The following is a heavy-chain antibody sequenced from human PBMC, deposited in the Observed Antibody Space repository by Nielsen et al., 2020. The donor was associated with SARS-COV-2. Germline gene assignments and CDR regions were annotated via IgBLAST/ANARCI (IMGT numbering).Heavy chain of an antibody. V-gene: IGHV3-23*01. J-gene: IGHJ6*02. D-gene: IGHD1-26*01. Sequence: GESLKISCAASGFTFSYYYMSGVRQAPGKGLEWVSAISGSGGSTYYADSVKGRFTISRDNSKNTLYLQMNSLRAEDTAVYYCAKIGGSYWNYYYYGMDVWGQGTTVTVSS. CDR2: ISGSGGST. CDR3: AKIGGSYWNYYYYGMDV. CDR1: GFTFSYYY.